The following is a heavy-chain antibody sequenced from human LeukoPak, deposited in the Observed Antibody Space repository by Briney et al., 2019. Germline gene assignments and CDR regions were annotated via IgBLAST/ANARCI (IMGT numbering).Heavy chain of an antibody. CDR3: VRIIVGASNWFDS. CDR2: IKQDGSEK. V-gene: IGHV3-7*05. D-gene: IGHD1-26*01. J-gene: IGHJ5*01. CDR1: GFTFSSYW. Sequence: GSPRLSCAASGFTFSSYWMSWVRQAPGKGLEWVANIKQDGSEKYYVDSVKGRFTISRDNAKNTLYLQMNSLRAEDTAVYYCVRIIVGASNWFDSWGQGTLVTVSS.